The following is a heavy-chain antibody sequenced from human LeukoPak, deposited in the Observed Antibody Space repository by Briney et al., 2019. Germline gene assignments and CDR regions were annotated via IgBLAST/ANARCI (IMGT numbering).Heavy chain of an antibody. CDR1: GFTFSSYA. V-gene: IGHV3-23*01. J-gene: IGHJ4*02. D-gene: IGHD2-2*01. CDR3: AKTGCTSTGCYENY. CDR2: ISGSGGDT. Sequence: GGSLRLSCAASGFTFSSYAMSWVRQAPGKGLEWVSVISGSGGDTYYADSVKGRFTISRHNSKNTLYLQMNSLRAEDTAIYYCAKTGCTSTGCYENYWGQGTLVTVPS.